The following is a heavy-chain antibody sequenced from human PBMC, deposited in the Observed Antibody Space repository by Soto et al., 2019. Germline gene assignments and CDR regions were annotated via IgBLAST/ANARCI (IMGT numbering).Heavy chain of an antibody. D-gene: IGHD3-22*01. J-gene: IGHJ4*02. CDR2: ISSSGSNI. Sequence: GGSLRLSCAASGFTFSNYYMNWVRQAPGKGLEWVSSISSSGSNIYYADSVKGRFTISRDNAKNSLYLQMNSLRAEDTAVYYCAGTYDSLDYWGQGTLVTVSS. CDR1: GFTFSNYY. CDR3: AGTYDSLDY. V-gene: IGHV3-21*01.